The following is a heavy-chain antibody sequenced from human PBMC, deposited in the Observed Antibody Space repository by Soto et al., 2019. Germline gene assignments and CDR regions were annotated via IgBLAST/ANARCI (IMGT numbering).Heavy chain of an antibody. V-gene: IGHV4-31*03. CDR3: ACRAVAAAGTGDY. Sequence: QVQLQESGPGLVKPSQTLSLTCTVSGGSISSGGYYWSWIRQQPGKGLEWMGYIYYSGSTYYNPSLKSRVTISVDTSKNQFSLKLSSVTAADTAVYYCACRAVAAAGTGDYWGQGTLVTVSS. D-gene: IGHD6-13*01. CDR1: GGSISSGGYY. J-gene: IGHJ4*02. CDR2: IYYSGST.